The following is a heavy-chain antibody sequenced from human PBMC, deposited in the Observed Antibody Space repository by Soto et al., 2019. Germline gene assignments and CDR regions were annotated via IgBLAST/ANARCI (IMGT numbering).Heavy chain of an antibody. CDR1: GFTFSSYA. Sequence: QVQLVESGGGVVQPGRSLRLSCAASGFTFSSYAMHWVRQAPGKGLEWVAVISYDGSNKYYADSVKGRFTISRDNSKNTLYLQMNSLRAEDTAVYYCARDRKQWLVFDAFDIWGQGTMVTVSS. CDR2: ISYDGSNK. J-gene: IGHJ3*02. V-gene: IGHV3-30-3*01. CDR3: ARDRKQWLVFDAFDI. D-gene: IGHD6-19*01.